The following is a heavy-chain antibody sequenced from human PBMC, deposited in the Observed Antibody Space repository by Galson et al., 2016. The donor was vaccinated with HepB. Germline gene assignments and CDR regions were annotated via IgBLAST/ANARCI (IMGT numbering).Heavy chain of an antibody. Sequence: PLRLSRAGSGLRARHNYMTRARQAPGMGLESVSLIYSRGSTSYADSVKVRFTISKDSSTNTLLLQMNTLRDEDTPVYYCTRVRHCITTNCQGLWGPGTMVTVSS. J-gene: IGHJ4*01. CDR1: GLRARHNY. D-gene: IGHD3-10*01. V-gene: IGHV3-53*01. CDR2: IYSRGST. CDR3: TRVRHCITTNCQGL.